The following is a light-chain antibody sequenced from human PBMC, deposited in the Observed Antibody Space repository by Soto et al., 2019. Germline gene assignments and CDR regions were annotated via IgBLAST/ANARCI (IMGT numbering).Light chain of an antibody. J-gene: IGKJ5*01. V-gene: IGKV3-15*01. CDR1: QSVSSN. CDR2: GAS. CDR3: QQYNNWIT. Sequence: EIVMTQSPATLSVSPGERATLSCRASQSVSSNLAWYQQKPGQVPRLLIYGASTRATGIPARFSGGGYATEFTLTISSLQSEDSAVYYCQQYNNWITFGQGTRLEIK.